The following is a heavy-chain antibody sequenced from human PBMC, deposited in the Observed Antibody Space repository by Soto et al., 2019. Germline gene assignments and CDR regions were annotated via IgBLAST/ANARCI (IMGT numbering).Heavy chain of an antibody. CDR3: ARGRYGDY. Sequence: QVHLVQSGAEVKKPGASVKVSCKGSGYAFTTYGITWVRQAPGQGLEWMGWISAHNGNTNYAEKLQGRVTVTRDTSTSTAYMELRSLRSDDTAVYYCARGRYGDYWGQGALVTVSS. D-gene: IGHD1-1*01. J-gene: IGHJ4*02. CDR2: ISAHNGNT. CDR1: GYAFTTYG. V-gene: IGHV1-18*01.